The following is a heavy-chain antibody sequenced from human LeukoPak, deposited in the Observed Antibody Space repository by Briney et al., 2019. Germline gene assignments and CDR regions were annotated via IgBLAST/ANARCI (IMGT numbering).Heavy chain of an antibody. CDR1: GFVFDDYG. CDR2: VTWNGGRT. D-gene: IGHD3-10*01. J-gene: IGHJ4*02. V-gene: IGHV3-20*04. Sequence: PGGSLRLSCAASGFVFDDYGMSWVRQAPGKGLEWVSGVTWNGGRTGYADSVKGRFTISRDSAKKSLYLQMNSLRAEDTALYYCARDPTEGFEELLSPPDYWGQGTLVTVSS. CDR3: ARDPTEGFEELLSPPDY.